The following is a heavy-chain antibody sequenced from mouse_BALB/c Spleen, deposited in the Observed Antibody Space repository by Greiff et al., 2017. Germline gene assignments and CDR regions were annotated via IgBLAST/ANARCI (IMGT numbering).Heavy chain of an antibody. D-gene: IGHD1-1*01. CDR1: GFNFTDYY. Sequence: EVMFVESGGGFVQPGGSLRLSCATSGFNFTDYYMSWVRQPPGKALEWLGFIRNKANGYTTEYSASVKGRFTISRDTSQSLLYLQMNTLRAEDSATYYCSSGGRAWFDYWGQGTLVTVSA. CDR3: SSGGRAWFDY. J-gene: IGHJ3*01. CDR2: IRNKANGYTT. V-gene: IGHV7-3*02.